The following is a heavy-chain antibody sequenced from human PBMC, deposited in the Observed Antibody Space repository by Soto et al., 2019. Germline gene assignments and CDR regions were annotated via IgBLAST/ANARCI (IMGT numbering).Heavy chain of an antibody. D-gene: IGHD1-26*01. CDR1: GESVFSNTAA. V-gene: IGHV6-1*01. Sequence: SQTLSLTCAISGESVFSNTAAWNWIRQSPSRGLEWLGRTYYRSKWYNDYAVTVKSRIVINPDTSQNQFSLHLNSVTPDDTALYYCVRDVGFDFDYWGQGTQVTVSS. CDR3: VRDVGFDFDY. J-gene: IGHJ4*02. CDR2: TYYRSKWYN.